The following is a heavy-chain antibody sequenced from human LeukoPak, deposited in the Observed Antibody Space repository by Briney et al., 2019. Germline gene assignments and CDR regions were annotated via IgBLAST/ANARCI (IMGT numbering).Heavy chain of an antibody. Sequence: PSETLSLICTVSGGSISSGSYYWGWIRQPPGKGLEWIGSIYYSGSTYYNPSLKSRVTISVDTSKNQFSLKLSSVTAADTAVYYCARDQIQLWLCAFDYWGQGTLVTVSS. CDR3: ARDQIQLWLCAFDY. J-gene: IGHJ4*02. D-gene: IGHD5-18*01. V-gene: IGHV4-39*07. CDR1: GGSISSGSYY. CDR2: IYYSGST.